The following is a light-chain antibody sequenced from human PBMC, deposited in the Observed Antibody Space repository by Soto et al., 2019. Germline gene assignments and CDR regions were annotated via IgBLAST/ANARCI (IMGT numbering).Light chain of an antibody. Sequence: QSVLTQPASVSGSPGQSITISCTGTNNDVGAYKYVSWSQQHPGKAPKLMIYEVRNRPSGVSNRFSGSKSGNTASLTISELQAEDEADYYCSSYTSRSTLVFGTGTKVTVL. CDR1: NNDVGAYKY. J-gene: IGLJ1*01. CDR3: SSYTSRSTLV. CDR2: EVR. V-gene: IGLV2-14*01.